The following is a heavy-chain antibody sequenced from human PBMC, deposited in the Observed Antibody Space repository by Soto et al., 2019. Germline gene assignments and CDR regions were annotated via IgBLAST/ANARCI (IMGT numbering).Heavy chain of an antibody. CDR1: GFTFSSYG. CDR3: ARDLRGMDV. CDR2: IWYDGNNK. Sequence: QVQLVESGGGVVQPGRSLRLSCVASGFTFSSYGMHWVRQAPDKGLEWVAIIWYDGNNKYYADSVKGRFVISRDNYMNTLHLQMNSLRAEDTAVYYCARDLRGMDVWGQGTTVTVTS. D-gene: IGHD3-9*01. V-gene: IGHV3-33*01. J-gene: IGHJ6*02.